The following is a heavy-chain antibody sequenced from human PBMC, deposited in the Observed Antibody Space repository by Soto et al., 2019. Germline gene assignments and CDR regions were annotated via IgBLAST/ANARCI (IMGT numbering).Heavy chain of an antibody. Sequence: QVQLVQSGAEVKKPGSSVKVSCKGSGDTFNSYTVTWVRQAPGQGLEWVGRIIPMFGLASYAQNFQGRVTITADKSTNTAYMELSSLRSEDTAVYYCARDSGRSDVIPAAISVMDVWGQGTSVTVSS. J-gene: IGHJ6*02. D-gene: IGHD2-2*01. V-gene: IGHV1-69*08. CDR3: ARDSGRSDVIPAAISVMDV. CDR2: IIPMFGLA. CDR1: GDTFNSYT.